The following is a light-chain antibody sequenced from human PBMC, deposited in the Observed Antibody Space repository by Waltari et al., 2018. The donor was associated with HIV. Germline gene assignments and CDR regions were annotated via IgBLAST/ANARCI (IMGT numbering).Light chain of an antibody. CDR3: SSYTSSSTRV. V-gene: IGLV2-14*01. Sequence: QSALTQPASVSGSPGQSITISRTGTSSDVGGYNYVSWYQQHPGKAPKLMIYEVSNRSSGVSNRFSGSKSGNTASLTISGLQAEDEADYYCSSYTSSSTRVFGGGTKLTVL. J-gene: IGLJ3*02. CDR2: EVS. CDR1: SSDVGGYNY.